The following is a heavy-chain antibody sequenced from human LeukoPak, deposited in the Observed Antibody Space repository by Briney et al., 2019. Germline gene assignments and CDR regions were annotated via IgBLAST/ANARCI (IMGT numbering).Heavy chain of an antibody. Sequence: GGSLRLSCAASGFTITNYWMHWVRQAPGKGLVWVSRINSDGSITTYEGSVKSRFTISRDNAKNILYLQMDSLRAEDTAVYYCARADILGAYYYGSGSPDYWRQGTLVTVSS. CDR1: GFTITNYW. D-gene: IGHD3-10*01. CDR3: ARADILGAYYYGSGSPDY. CDR2: INSDGSIT. V-gene: IGHV3-74*03. J-gene: IGHJ4*02.